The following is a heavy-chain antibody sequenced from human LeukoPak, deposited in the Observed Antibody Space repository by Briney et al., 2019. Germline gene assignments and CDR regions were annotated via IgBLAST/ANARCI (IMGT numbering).Heavy chain of an antibody. CDR2: INHSGST. Sequence: SETLSLTCAVYGGSFSGYYWSWIRQPPGKGLEWIGEINHSGSTNYNPSLKSRVTISVDTSKNQFSLKLSSVTAADTAVYYCATNRGTAMADDAFDIWGQGTMVTVSS. V-gene: IGHV4-34*01. J-gene: IGHJ3*02. D-gene: IGHD5-18*01. CDR3: ATNRGTAMADDAFDI. CDR1: GGSFSGYY.